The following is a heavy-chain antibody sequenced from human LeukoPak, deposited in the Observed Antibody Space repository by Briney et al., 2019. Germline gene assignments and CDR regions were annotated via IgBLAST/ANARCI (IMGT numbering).Heavy chain of an antibody. CDR1: GYTFTSYD. J-gene: IGHJ4*02. D-gene: IGHD5-12*01. CDR3: AREWSSGYDY. V-gene: IGHV1-8*03. CDR2: MNPNSGNT. Sequence: ASVKVSCKASGYTFTSYDINWVRQATGQGLEWMGWMNPNSGNTDYAQKFQGRFTITINTSISTAYMELSSLRSEDTAVYYCAREWSSGYDYWGQGTLVTVSS.